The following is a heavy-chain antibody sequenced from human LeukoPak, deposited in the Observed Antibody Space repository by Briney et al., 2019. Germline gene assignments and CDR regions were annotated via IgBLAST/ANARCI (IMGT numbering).Heavy chain of an antibody. CDR2: TSVYNGNT. CDR3: ARSGDLSGYYPPFYYYYMDG. D-gene: IGHD3-22*01. Sequence: ASVTVSCKASGYTFTIYGISWVRPAPGQGLEWMGWTSVYNGNTNYAQKLQGRVTMSTDTSTSTAYMELRSLRSDDTAVYYCARSGDLSGYYPPFYYYYMDGWGKGTTVTVSS. V-gene: IGHV1-18*01. J-gene: IGHJ6*03. CDR1: GYTFTIYG.